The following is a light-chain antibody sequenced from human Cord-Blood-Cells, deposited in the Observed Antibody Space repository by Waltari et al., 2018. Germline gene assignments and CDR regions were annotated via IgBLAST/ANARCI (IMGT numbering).Light chain of an antibody. Sequence: DIQMTRPPPSLSQSVGHRFPITCRASQSISSYLNWYQQTPGKAPKLLIYAASSLQSGVPSRFSGSGSGTDFTLTISSLQPEDFATYYCQQSYSTPLTFGGGTKVEIK. CDR2: AAS. CDR3: QQSYSTPLT. CDR1: QSISSY. J-gene: IGKJ4*01. V-gene: IGKV1-39*01.